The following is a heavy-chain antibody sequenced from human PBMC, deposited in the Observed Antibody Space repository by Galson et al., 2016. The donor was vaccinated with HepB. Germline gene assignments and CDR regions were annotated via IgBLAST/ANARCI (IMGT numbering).Heavy chain of an antibody. J-gene: IGHJ4*02. CDR2: ISWNSRRI. CDR1: GFTFEDYA. CDR3: AKSLRVLRPLND. D-gene: IGHD3-3*01. Sequence: SLRLSCAASGFTFEDYALHWVRQTPGKGLEWVSGISWNSRRIGYADSVKGRFTVSRDNAKRSLYLQMNSLRTEDTALYFCAKSLRVLRPLNDWGQGSQVIVSA. V-gene: IGHV3-9*01.